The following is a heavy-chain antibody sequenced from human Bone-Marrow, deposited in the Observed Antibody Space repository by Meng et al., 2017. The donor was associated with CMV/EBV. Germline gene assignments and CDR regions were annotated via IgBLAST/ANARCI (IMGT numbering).Heavy chain of an antibody. CDR1: GFTFSSYW. Sequence: GGSLRLSCAASGFTFSSYWMSWVRRAPGKGLEWVANIKQDGSEKYYVDSVTGRFTISRDNAKNSLYLQMNSLTAEDTAVYYCARERGYSGYEDYWGQGTLVTVSS. CDR3: ARERGYSGYEDY. CDR2: IKQDGSEK. V-gene: IGHV3-7*01. J-gene: IGHJ4*02. D-gene: IGHD5-12*01.